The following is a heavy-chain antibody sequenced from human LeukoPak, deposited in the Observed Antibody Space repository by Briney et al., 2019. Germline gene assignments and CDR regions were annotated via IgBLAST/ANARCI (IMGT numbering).Heavy chain of an antibody. Sequence: PGGSLRLSCAASGFTFSSYWMSWVRQPPGKGLEWIGSFYYSGSTYYNPSLKSRVTISVDTSKSQFSLKLSSVTAADTAVYYCARKQWVMYYFDSWGQGTLVTVSS. CDR2: FYYSGST. J-gene: IGHJ4*02. CDR3: ARKQWVMYYFDS. V-gene: IGHV4-39*01. D-gene: IGHD6-19*01. CDR1: GFTFSSYW.